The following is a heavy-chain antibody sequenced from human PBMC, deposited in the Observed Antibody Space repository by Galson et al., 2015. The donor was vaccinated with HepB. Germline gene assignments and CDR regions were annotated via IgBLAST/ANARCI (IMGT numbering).Heavy chain of an antibody. J-gene: IGHJ4*02. D-gene: IGHD6-19*01. Sequence: SVKVSCKASGYTFTSYGISCVRQAPGQGLEWMGWISAYNGNTNYAQKLQGRVTMTTDTSTSTAYTELRSLRSDDTAVYYCARLGSGWPHFDYWGQGTLVTVSS. CDR3: ARLGSGWPHFDY. V-gene: IGHV1-18*01. CDR1: GYTFTSYG. CDR2: ISAYNGNT.